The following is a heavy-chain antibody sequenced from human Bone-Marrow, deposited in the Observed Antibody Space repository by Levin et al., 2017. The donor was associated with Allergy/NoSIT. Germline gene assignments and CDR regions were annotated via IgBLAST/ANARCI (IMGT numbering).Heavy chain of an antibody. CDR2: INSDGSST. CDR1: GFTFSSYW. Sequence: GESLKISCAASGFTFSSYWMHWVRQAPGKGLVWVSRINSDGSSTSYADSVKGRFTISRDNAKNTLYLQMNSLRAEDTAVYYCARDLYGDTNFDYWGQGTLVTVSS. J-gene: IGHJ4*02. D-gene: IGHD4-17*01. V-gene: IGHV3-74*01. CDR3: ARDLYGDTNFDY.